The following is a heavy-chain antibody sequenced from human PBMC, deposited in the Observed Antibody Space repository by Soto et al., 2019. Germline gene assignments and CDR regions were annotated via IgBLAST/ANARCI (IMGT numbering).Heavy chain of an antibody. D-gene: IGHD6-6*01. CDR2: ISSSGSTI. CDR3: ARLYSSSSEGFDYYYGKDV. CDR1: GFTFSDYY. J-gene: IGHJ6*02. Sequence: GGSLRLSCAASGFTFSDYYMSWIRQAPGKGLEWVSYISSSGSTIYYADSVKGRFTISRDNAKNSLYLQMNSLRAEDTAVYYCARLYSSSSEGFDYYYGKDVWGQGTTVTGSS. V-gene: IGHV3-11*01.